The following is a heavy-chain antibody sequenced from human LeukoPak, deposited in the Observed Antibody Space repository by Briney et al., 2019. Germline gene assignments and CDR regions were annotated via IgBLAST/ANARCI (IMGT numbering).Heavy chain of an antibody. D-gene: IGHD6-6*01. V-gene: IGHV3-15*01. CDR3: TTEFLWGLVGGY. CDR1: GFTFSNAW. J-gene: IGHJ4*01. CDR2: IKSKTDGGTT. Sequence: GGSPRLSCAASGFTFSNAWMSWVRQAPGKGLEWVGRIKSKTDGGTTDYAAPVKGRFTISRDDSKNTLYLQMNSLKTEDTAVYYCTTEFLWGLVGGYWGQEPWSPSPQ.